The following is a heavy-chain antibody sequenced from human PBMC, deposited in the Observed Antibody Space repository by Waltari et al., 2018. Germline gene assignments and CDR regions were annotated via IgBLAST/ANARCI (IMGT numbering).Heavy chain of an antibody. CDR1: GESFSGYF. J-gene: IGHJ4*01. CDR3: ARYGEVPPNYFFDF. CDR2: IHYDGST. Sequence: QVQLHQWGAGLLKPSETLSLTCAVSGESFSGYFWSWIRQPPGKGLEWLGAIHYDGSTNSKPSLKSRLSLSVDTTKKHFSLRLTSVTAADTGMYFCARYGEVPPNYFFDFWGQGIRVTVSS. D-gene: IGHD2-21*01. V-gene: IGHV4-34*01.